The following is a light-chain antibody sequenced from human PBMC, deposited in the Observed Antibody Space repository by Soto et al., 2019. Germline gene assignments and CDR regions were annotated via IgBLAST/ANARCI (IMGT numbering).Light chain of an antibody. V-gene: IGLV1-40*01. J-gene: IGLJ2*01. CDR1: SSNIGAGYG. CDR3: QSYDSSLSGYVV. CDR2: ANS. Sequence: QPVLTQPPSVSGAPGQRVTISCTGSSSNIGAGYGVHWYQQLPGTAPKLLIYANSNRPSGVPDRFSGSKSGASASLAITGLQAEDEADYYCQSYDSSLSGYVVFGGGTKLTVL.